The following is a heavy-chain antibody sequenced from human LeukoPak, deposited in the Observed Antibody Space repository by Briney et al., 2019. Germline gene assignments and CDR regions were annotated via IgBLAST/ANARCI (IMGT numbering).Heavy chain of an antibody. V-gene: IGHV3-64*01. CDR3: ARAGRVYYYYGMDV. CDR1: GFTFSSYA. J-gene: IGHJ6*02. CDR2: ISSNGGST. Sequence: GGSLRLSCAASGFTFSSYAMHWVRQAPGKGLEYVSAISSNGGSTYYANSVKGRFTISRDNYKNTLYIQMGSLRAEDMAVYYCARAGRVYYYYGMDVWGQGPTVTVSS.